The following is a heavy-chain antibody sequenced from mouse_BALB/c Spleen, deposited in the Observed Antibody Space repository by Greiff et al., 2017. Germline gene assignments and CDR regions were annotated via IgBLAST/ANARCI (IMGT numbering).Heavy chain of an antibody. CDR3: AREGTTPAMDY. Sequence: QVQLQQSGAELVRPGTSVKVSCKASGYAFTNYLIEWVKQRPGQGLEWIGVINPGSGGTNYNEKFKGKATLTADKSSSTAYMQLSSLTSDDSAVYFCAREGTTPAMDYWGQGTSVTVSS. CDR1: GYAFTNYL. J-gene: IGHJ4*01. CDR2: INPGSGGT. D-gene: IGHD1-1*01. V-gene: IGHV1-54*01.